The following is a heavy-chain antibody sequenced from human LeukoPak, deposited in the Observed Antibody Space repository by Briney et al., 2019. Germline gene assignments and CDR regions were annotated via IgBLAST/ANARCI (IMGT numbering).Heavy chain of an antibody. V-gene: IGHV3-23*01. CDR1: GFTFSSYA. CDR2: ISGSGGST. J-gene: IGHJ4*02. CDR3: AKGGNYDILTGYCDY. Sequence: GGSLRLSCAASGFTFSSYAMSWVRQAPGKGLEWVSGISGSGGSTYYADSVKGRFTISRDNSKNTLYLQMNRLRVEDTAVYYCAKGGNYDILTGYCDYWGQGTLVTVSS. D-gene: IGHD3-9*01.